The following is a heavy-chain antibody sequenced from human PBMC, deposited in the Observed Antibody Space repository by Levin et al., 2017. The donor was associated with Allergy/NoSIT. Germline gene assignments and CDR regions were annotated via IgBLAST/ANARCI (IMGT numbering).Heavy chain of an antibody. V-gene: IGHV1-18*01. Sequence: ASVKVSCKASGYTFTSYGISWVRQAPGQGLEWMGWISAYNGNTNYAQKLQGRVTMTTDTSTSTAYMELRSLRSDDTAVYYCARGEANNWNPDYYYYGMDVWGQGTTVTVSS. CDR2: ISAYNGNT. CDR3: ARGEANNWNPDYYYYGMDV. J-gene: IGHJ6*02. D-gene: IGHD1-20*01. CDR1: GYTFTSYG.